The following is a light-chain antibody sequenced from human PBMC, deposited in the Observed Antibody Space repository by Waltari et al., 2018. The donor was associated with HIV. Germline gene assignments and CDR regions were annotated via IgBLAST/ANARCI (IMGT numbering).Light chain of an antibody. J-gene: IGLJ3*02. Sequence: SVLTLSPSAFGTPGRGVTISLCGRNSTVGRLPVGGYPQLPGTAPKLLIYDKDNRPSGVSARFVVSKSGTSASLAISGLRSDDEADYYCSAWDDSLSVVVFGGGTKLTVL. V-gene: IGLV1-47*01. CDR2: DKD. CDR1: NSTVGRLP. CDR3: SAWDDSLSVVV.